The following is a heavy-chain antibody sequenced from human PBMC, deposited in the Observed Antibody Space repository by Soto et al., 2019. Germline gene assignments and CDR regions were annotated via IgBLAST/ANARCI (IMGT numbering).Heavy chain of an antibody. J-gene: IGHJ4*02. D-gene: IGHD3-10*01. CDR2: INQDATRQ. CDR3: ARVGLFDGNKPITLEF. Sequence: PGGPLRLSCAASVFTFSSYWMSWVRQAPGRGLEWVANINQDATRQSFVDSVEGRFSISRDNAKNSVYLQMNNLRVDDTAVYYCARVGLFDGNKPITLEFWGQGTLVTVSS. V-gene: IGHV3-7*03. CDR1: VFTFSSYW.